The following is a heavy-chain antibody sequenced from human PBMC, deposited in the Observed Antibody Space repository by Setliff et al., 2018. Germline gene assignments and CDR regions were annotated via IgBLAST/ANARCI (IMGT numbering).Heavy chain of an antibody. CDR2: IYNGGSA. CDR3: ASRCGGDY. CDR1: GGSISSYY. Sequence: SETLSLTCTVSGGSISSYYWSWIRQPAGKGLEWSGHIYNGGSAIYSPSLKSRVTISVDTSKNQFSLQLGSVTAADTAVYYCASRCGGDYWGQGTLVTVSS. J-gene: IGHJ4*02. V-gene: IGHV4-4*07.